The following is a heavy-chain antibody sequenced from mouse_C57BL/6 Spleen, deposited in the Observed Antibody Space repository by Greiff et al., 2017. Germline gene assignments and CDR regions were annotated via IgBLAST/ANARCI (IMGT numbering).Heavy chain of an antibody. CDR2: IYPGDGDT. J-gene: IGHJ3*01. CDR3: ARSAQLRLRGWFAY. D-gene: IGHD3-2*02. V-gene: IGHV1-80*01. Sequence: QVQLKESGAELVKPGASVKISCKASGYAFSSYWMNWVKQRPGKGLEWIGQIYPGDGDTNYNGKFKGKATVTADKSSSTAYMQLGSLTSEDSAVYFCARSAQLRLRGWFAYWGQGTLVTVSA. CDR1: GYAFSSYW.